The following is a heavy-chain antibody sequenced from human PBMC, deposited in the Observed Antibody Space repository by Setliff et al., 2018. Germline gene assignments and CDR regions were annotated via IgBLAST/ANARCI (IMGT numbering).Heavy chain of an antibody. D-gene: IGHD3-22*01. Sequence: SETLSLTCTVSGGSISSYYWSWIRQPPGKGLAWIWYIYYSGSTNYNPSLKSRVTISVDTSKNQFSLKLSSVTAADTAVYYCARASLDSSGYLYYYYYYMDVWGKGTTVTVSS. V-gene: IGHV4-59*01. CDR3: ARASLDSSGYLYYYYYYMDV. CDR1: GGSISSYY. CDR2: IYYSGST. J-gene: IGHJ6*03.